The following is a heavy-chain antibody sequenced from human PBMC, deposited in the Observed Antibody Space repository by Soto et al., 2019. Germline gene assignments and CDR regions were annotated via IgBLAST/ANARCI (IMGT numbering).Heavy chain of an antibody. J-gene: IGHJ3*02. CDR2: ISGSGGST. D-gene: IGHD2-15*01. Sequence: GGSLRLSCAASGFTFSSYAMSWVRQAPGKGLEWVSAISGSGGSTYYADSVKGRFTISRDNSKNTLYLQMNSLRAEDTAVYYCANEDIVVVVAATYDAFDIWGQGTMVTVSS. CDR3: ANEDIVVVVAATYDAFDI. V-gene: IGHV3-23*01. CDR1: GFTFSSYA.